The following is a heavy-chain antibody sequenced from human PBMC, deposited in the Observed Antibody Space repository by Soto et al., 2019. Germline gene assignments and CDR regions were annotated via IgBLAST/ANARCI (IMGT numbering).Heavy chain of an antibody. CDR3: ARDVYTGYASYYYYYMDV. J-gene: IGHJ6*03. Sequence: EVQLVESGGGLVRPGGSLRLSCAASGFTFSSYSINWVRQAPGKGLDWVSSIGRVSSHIYYADSVKGRFTVSRDNAKNSLYLQMNNLRVEDTAMYYCARDVYTGYASYYYYYMDVWGKGTTVTVSS. D-gene: IGHD5-12*01. CDR1: GFTFSSYS. V-gene: IGHV3-21*01. CDR2: IGRVSSHI.